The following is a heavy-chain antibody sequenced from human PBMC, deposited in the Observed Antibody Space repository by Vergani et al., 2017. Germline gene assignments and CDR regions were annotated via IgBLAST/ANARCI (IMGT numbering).Heavy chain of an antibody. Sequence: QLQLQESGPGLVKPSATLSLTCSVSGASIRSSNYYLGWIRQPPGKGLEWIASIYYSGGTYYNPSLKSRVTISVDTSKKQFSLKLSSVTAADTAVYFCARHSTVEWLVKLGWIDPWGQGILVTVSS. CDR2: IYYSGGT. CDR3: ARHSTVEWLVKLGWIDP. CDR1: GASIRSSNYY. J-gene: IGHJ5*02. D-gene: IGHD6-19*01. V-gene: IGHV4-39*01.